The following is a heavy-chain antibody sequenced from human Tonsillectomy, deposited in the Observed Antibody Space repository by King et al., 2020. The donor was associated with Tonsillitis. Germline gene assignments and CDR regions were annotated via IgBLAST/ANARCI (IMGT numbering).Heavy chain of an antibody. J-gene: IGHJ4*02. CDR2: ISYDGSNK. D-gene: IGHD1-26*01. CDR3: AQTLRXTLGVELPGY. V-gene: IGHV3-33*05. CDR1: GFTFSSYG. Sequence: VQLVESGGGVVQPGRSLRLSCAASGFTFSSYGMHWVRQAPGKGLEWVAVISYDGSNKYYADSVKGRFTIXRDNSKNTRXLQMNSLSAEDTAVYYCAQTLRXTLGVELPGYWGQGXLVTVSS.